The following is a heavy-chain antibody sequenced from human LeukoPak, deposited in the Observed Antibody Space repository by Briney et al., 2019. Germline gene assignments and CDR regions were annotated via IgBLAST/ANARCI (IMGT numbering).Heavy chain of an antibody. CDR2: ISGSCGST. Sequence: PRGSLRLSCAASGFTFSSYAMSWVRQAPGKGLEWVSAISGSCGSTYYADSVKGRSTIPRDNSKNTLYLQMNSLRAEDTAVYYCAKEGLVPATGIDYWGQGTLATVSS. J-gene: IGHJ4*02. CDR3: AKEGLVPATGIDY. V-gene: IGHV3-23*01. CDR1: GFTFSSYA. D-gene: IGHD5-12*01.